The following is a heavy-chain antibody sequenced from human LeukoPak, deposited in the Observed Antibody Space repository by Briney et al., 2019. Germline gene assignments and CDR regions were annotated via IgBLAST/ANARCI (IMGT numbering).Heavy chain of an antibody. CDR1: GGSFSGYY. Sequence: SQTLSLTCAVCGGSFSGYYWSWIRQPPGKGREGIGEINHSGSTNYNPSLKGRVTISVDTSKNQFSLKLSSVTAADTAVYYCARAEPYYDFWSGYYSDAFDIWGQGTMVTVSS. CDR3: ARAEPYYDFWSGYYSDAFDI. V-gene: IGHV4-34*01. J-gene: IGHJ3*02. D-gene: IGHD3-3*01. CDR2: INHSGST.